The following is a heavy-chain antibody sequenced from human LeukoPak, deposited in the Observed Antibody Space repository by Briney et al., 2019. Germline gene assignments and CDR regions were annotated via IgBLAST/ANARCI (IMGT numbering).Heavy chain of an antibody. V-gene: IGHV4-39*07. CDR2: IYHSGST. D-gene: IGHD4-23*01. CDR1: GGSISSSSYY. Sequence: SETLSLTCTVSGGSISSSSYYWGWIRQPPGKGLEWIGSIYHSGSTYYNPSLKSRVTISVDTSKNQFSLKLSSVTAADTAVYYCARDSLDGGNSATPFDYWGQGTLVTVSS. J-gene: IGHJ4*02. CDR3: ARDSLDGGNSATPFDY.